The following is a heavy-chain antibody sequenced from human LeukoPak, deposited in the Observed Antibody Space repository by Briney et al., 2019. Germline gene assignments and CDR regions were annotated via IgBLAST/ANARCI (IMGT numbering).Heavy chain of an antibody. V-gene: IGHV3-23*01. CDR1: GFTLSTFA. CDR2: ISGSGGST. Sequence: PGGSLRLSCAASGFTLSTFAMIWVRQPPGKGLEWVSAISGSGGSTYYADSVKGRFTISRDNSKNTLYLQMNSLRAEDTAVYYCADAIAAAGYDAFDIWGQGTMVTVSS. D-gene: IGHD6-13*01. CDR3: ADAIAAAGYDAFDI. J-gene: IGHJ3*02.